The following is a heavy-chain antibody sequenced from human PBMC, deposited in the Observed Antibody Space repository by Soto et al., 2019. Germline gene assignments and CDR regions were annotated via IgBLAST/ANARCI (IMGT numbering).Heavy chain of an antibody. CDR2: ISYSGST. CDR1: GGSISSGDYY. Sequence: PSETLSLTCTVSGGSISSGDYYCSWIRQPPGKGLEWIGYISYSGSTSYNPSLKSRLIISVDTSQNQVSLKLASVTAADTAVYYCLTQGFGPLHGLVDVWGQGNTVTVSS. V-gene: IGHV4-61*08. J-gene: IGHJ6*02. CDR3: LTQGFGPLHGLVDV. D-gene: IGHD3-10*01.